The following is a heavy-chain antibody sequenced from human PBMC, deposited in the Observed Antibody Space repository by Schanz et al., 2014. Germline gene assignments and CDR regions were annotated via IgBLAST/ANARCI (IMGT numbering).Heavy chain of an antibody. CDR1: GDSVNSNY. V-gene: IGHV4-59*08. D-gene: IGHD6-19*01. CDR2: FYNPGST. Sequence: QVQLQESGPGLVKPSETLSLTCTVSGDSVNSNYWNWIRQSPGRGLEWIGHFYNPGSTNYNPSLKGRPTISINPSTTRFSLKLTSVTAADTAVYFCARNKYTSGWYYFDYWGQGVLVTVSS. J-gene: IGHJ4*02. CDR3: ARNKYTSGWYYFDY.